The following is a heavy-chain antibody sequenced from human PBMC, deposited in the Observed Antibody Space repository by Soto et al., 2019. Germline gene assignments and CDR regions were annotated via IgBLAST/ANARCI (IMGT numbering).Heavy chain of an antibody. Sequence: EVQVVESGGGLVKPGGSLRLSCAASGFTFSDYSMNWVRQGPGKGLEWVSSISTISTHIYYADSLKGRFTISRDNVKNSLYLQMNSLRAEDTAVYYCARGTTTVQREARLDYWGQGTLVTVSS. D-gene: IGHD1-26*01. CDR2: ISTISTHI. J-gene: IGHJ4*02. CDR1: GFTFSDYS. V-gene: IGHV3-21*01. CDR3: ARGTTTVQREARLDY.